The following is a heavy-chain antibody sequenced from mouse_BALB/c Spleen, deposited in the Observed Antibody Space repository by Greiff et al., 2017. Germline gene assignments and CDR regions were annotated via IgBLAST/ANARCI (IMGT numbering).Heavy chain of an antibody. CDR2: ISSGGSYT. V-gene: IGHV5-9-1*01. CDR1: GFTFSSYA. D-gene: IGHD2-1*01. Sequence: EVMLVESGGGLVKPGGSLKLSCAASGFTFSSYAMSWVRQTPEKRLEWVATISSGGSYTYYPDSVKGRFTISRDNAKNTLYLQMSSLRSEDTAMYYCARNGGNYGSFDYWGQGTTLTVAS. J-gene: IGHJ2*01. CDR3: ARNGGNYGSFDY.